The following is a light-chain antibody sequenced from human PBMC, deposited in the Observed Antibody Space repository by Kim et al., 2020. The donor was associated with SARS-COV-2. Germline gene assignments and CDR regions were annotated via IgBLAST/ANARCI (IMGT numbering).Light chain of an antibody. CDR1: QSISSW. J-gene: IGKJ4*01. V-gene: IGKV1-5*01. CDR2: DAS. CDR3: QHYNGYPIS. Sequence: DIQMTQSPSTLSASVGDRVTITCRASQSISSWLAWYQQKPGKAPKLLIYDASSLESGVPSRFSGSGSGTEFTLTISSLQPDDFATYYCQHYNGYPISFGGGTKVDIK.